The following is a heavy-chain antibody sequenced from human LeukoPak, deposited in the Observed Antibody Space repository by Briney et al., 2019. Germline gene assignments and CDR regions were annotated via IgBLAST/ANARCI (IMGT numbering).Heavy chain of an antibody. J-gene: IGHJ4*02. CDR1: GFTFSSFG. D-gene: IGHD3-10*01. CDR3: AKDRGSGSFTLDY. Sequence: GGSLRLSCTASGFTFSSFGMGWVRQAPGKGPEWVSFINDRGVVTRYADSVKGRFTISRDNSKNTLYLQMNSLRAEDTAVYYCAKDRGSGSFTLDYWGQGTLVTVSS. V-gene: IGHV3-23*01. CDR2: INDRGVVT.